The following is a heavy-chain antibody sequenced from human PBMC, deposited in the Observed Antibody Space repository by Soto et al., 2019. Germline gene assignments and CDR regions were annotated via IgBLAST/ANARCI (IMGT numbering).Heavy chain of an antibody. CDR1: GGSISSYY. CDR2: IYYSGST. D-gene: IGHD2-2*01. Sequence: SETLSLTCTVSGGSISSYYWSWIRQPPGKGLEWIGYIYYSGSTYYNPSLKSRVTISVDTSKNQFSLKLSSVTAADTAVYYCARAVLPATAPFDYWGQGTLVTVSS. CDR3: ARAVLPATAPFDY. V-gene: IGHV4-59*08. J-gene: IGHJ4*02.